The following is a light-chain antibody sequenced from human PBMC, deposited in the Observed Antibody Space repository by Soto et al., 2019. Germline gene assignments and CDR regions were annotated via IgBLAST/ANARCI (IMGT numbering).Light chain of an antibody. J-gene: IGLJ2*01. Sequence: QYVLTQPPSVSGAPGQRVTISCTGSSSNIGAGYDVHWYQQLPGTAPKLLIYGNSNRPSGVPDRFSGSKSGTSASLAITGLQAEDEADYYCQSYDSSLRHVVFGGGTKLTVL. V-gene: IGLV1-40*01. CDR1: SSNIGAGYD. CDR2: GNS. CDR3: QSYDSSLRHVV.